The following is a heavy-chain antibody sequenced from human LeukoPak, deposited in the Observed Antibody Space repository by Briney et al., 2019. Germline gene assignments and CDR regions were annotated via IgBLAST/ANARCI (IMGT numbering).Heavy chain of an antibody. V-gene: IGHV3-20*01. CDR1: GFMFDDYG. D-gene: IGHD3-16*01. Sequence: PGGSLRLSCAASGFMFDDYGMSWVRQAPGKGLEWVSGIDWNGGNTAYVDSVKGRFTISRDNAKNSLYLQMNSLRAEDTALYHCARGHDSRGDYFDYWAQGTLVTVSS. J-gene: IGHJ4*02. CDR3: ARGHDSRGDYFDY. CDR2: IDWNGGNT.